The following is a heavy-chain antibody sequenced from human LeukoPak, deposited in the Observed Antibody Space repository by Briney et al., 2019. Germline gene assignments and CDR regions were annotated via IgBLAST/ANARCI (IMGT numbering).Heavy chain of an antibody. CDR2: IRYDESNK. CDR3: AKKAGSYDHFDY. Sequence: PGTSLRLSCATSGFTFNNYPMHWVRQAPGKGLEWVAYIRYDESNKYYADSVKGRLTISRDNSKNTLYLQMNNVRAEDTAVYYCAKKAGSYDHFDYWGQGTLVTVSS. D-gene: IGHD1-26*01. J-gene: IGHJ4*02. V-gene: IGHV3-30*02. CDR1: GFTFNNYP.